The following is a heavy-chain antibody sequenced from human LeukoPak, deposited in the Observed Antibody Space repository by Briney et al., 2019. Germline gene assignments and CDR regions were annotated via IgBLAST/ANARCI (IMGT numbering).Heavy chain of an antibody. V-gene: IGHV3-9*01. CDR1: GYTFDDYA. D-gene: IGHD6-19*01. CDR3: AKEGFPDSSGWFGHHRRSYYFDY. J-gene: IGHJ4*02. Sequence: PGGSLRLSCAASGYTFDDYAMHWVRQAPGKGLEWVSGISWNSGSIGYADSVKGRFTISRDNAKNSLYLQMNSLRAEDTALYYCAKEGFPDSSGWFGHHRRSYYFDYWGQGTLVTVSS. CDR2: ISWNSGSI.